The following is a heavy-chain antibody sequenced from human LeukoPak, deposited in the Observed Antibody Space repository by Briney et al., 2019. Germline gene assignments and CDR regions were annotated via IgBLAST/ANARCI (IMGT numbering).Heavy chain of an antibody. V-gene: IGHV1-2*02. D-gene: IGHD2-15*01. J-gene: IGHJ4*02. CDR3: ARSSYCSGGSCYGRLSDY. CDR2: INPNSGGT. CDR1: GYTFTGYY. Sequence: GAPVKVSCKASGYTFTGYYMHWVRQAPGQGLEWMGWINPNSGGTNYAQKFQGRVTMTRDTSISTAYMELSRLRSDDTAVYYCARSSYCSGGSCYGRLSDYWGQGTLVTVSS.